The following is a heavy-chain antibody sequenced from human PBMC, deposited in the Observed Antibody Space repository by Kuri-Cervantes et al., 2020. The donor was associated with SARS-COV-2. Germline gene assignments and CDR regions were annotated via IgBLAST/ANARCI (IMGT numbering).Heavy chain of an antibody. Sequence: GESLKISCAASGFTFSSYSMNWVRQAPGKGLEWVAVISHDGKNKKCIASGKGRFTISRDNSQNTLYPHMKSLRSEDTAMYYCAKDRVGVQDFWGQGTLVTVSS. CDR3: AKDRVGVQDF. CDR1: GFTFSSYS. V-gene: IGHV3-30*18. CDR2: ISHDGKNK. D-gene: IGHD2-21*01. J-gene: IGHJ4*02.